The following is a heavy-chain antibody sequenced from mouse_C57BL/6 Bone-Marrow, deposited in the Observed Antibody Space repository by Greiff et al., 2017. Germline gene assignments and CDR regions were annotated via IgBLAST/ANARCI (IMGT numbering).Heavy chain of an antibody. Sequence: EVQLQQSVAELVRPGASVKLSCTASGFNIKNTYMHWVKQRPEKGLEWTGRIDPANGTTNYAPMFQGKATITADTSSNTAYLQLSSLTSEDTAIYYCARWGGYDRDGYWGQGTLATVTA. V-gene: IGHV14-3*01. CDR1: GFNIKNTY. J-gene: IGHJ3*01. CDR2: IDPANGTT. CDR3: ARWGGYDRDGY. D-gene: IGHD2-2*01.